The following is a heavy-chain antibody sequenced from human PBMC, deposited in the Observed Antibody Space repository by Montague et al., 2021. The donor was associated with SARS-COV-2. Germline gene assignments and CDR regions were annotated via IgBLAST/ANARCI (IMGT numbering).Heavy chain of an antibody. CDR1: GGSFSPYY. CDR3: ARFRVWNHLYGMDV. D-gene: IGHD6-13*01. CDR2: VSHTGST. Sequence: SETLSLTCSVSGGSFSPYYWTWIRQTPGKGLEWIGYVSHTGSTXXXPSXXXRVNMFVDSSKNQFSLELSSVTAADTAIYYCARFRVWNHLYGMDVWGQGTTVIVSS. V-gene: IGHV4-59*12. J-gene: IGHJ6*02.